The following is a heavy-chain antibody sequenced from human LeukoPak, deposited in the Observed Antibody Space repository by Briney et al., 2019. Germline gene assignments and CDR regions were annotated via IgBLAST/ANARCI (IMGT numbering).Heavy chain of an antibody. D-gene: IGHD5-12*01. J-gene: IGHJ4*02. CDR3: ARDPPKRGYSGYEGN. CDR2: IYSGGST. V-gene: IGHV3-53*01. CDR1: GFTVSSNY. Sequence: GGSLRLSCAASGFTVSSNYMSWVRQAPGKGLEWVSVIYSGGSTYYADSVKGRFTISRDNSKNTLYLQMNSLRAEDTAVYYCARDPPKRGYSGYEGNWGQGTLDTVSS.